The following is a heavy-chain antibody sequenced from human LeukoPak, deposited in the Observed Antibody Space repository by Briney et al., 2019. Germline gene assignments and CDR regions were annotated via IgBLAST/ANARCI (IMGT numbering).Heavy chain of an antibody. Sequence: PGGSLRFSCAASGFTFSSYAMSRVRQAPGKGLEWVSAISGSGGSTYYADSVKGRFTISRDNSKNTLYLQMNSLRAEDTAVYYCATMVRGVHFDYWGQGTLVTVSS. CDR2: ISGSGGST. CDR3: ATMVRGVHFDY. V-gene: IGHV3-23*01. CDR1: GFTFSSYA. J-gene: IGHJ4*02. D-gene: IGHD3-10*01.